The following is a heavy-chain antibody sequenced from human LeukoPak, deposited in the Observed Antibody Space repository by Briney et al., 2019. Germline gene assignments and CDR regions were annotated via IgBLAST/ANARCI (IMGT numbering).Heavy chain of an antibody. CDR2: MSAYNGNT. J-gene: IGHJ4*02. CDR1: GYTFTSYG. Sequence: GASVKVSCKASGYTFTSYGISWVRQAPGQGLEWMGWMSAYNGNTNYAQKLQGRVTMTTDTSTSTAYMELRSLRSDDTAVYYCARVRRYCSSTSCYAPLLDYWGQGTLVTVSS. D-gene: IGHD2-2*01. V-gene: IGHV1-18*01. CDR3: ARVRRYCSSTSCYAPLLDY.